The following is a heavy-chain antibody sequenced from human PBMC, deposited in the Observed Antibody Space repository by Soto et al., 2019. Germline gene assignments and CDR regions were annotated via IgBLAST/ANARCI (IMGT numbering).Heavy chain of an antibody. CDR3: AKDLIYGYNSGRPFDY. V-gene: IGHV3-23*01. CDR2: IGGRGDST. J-gene: IGHJ4*02. D-gene: IGHD6-19*01. Sequence: EVQLLESGGGLVQPGGSLRLSCAASGFTFSSYAMSWVRQAPGKGLEWVSAIGGRGDSTYYADSVKGRFTISRDNSRDTLYLQMNSLRAEDTAVYYCAKDLIYGYNSGRPFDYWGQGTLVNVSS. CDR1: GFTFSSYA.